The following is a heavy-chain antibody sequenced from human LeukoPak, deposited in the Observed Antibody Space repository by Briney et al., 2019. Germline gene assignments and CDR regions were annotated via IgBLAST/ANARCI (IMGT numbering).Heavy chain of an antibody. CDR1: GFTFSSHW. J-gene: IGHJ4*02. Sequence: GGSLRLSCAASGFTFSSHWMTWVRQAPGKGLEWVANLKENGSEKYYVDSVKGRFTISRDNAKNSLYLQMNSLRGDDTAVYYCARGVYYFDYWGQGTLVTVSS. V-gene: IGHV3-7*04. CDR3: ARGVYYFDY. CDR2: LKENGSEK.